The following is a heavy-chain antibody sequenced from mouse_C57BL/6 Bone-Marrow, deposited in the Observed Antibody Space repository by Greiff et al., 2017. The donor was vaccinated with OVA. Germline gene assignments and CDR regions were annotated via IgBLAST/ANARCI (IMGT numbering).Heavy chain of an antibody. Sequence: VQLQQSGPGLVQPSQSLSLTCAVSGFSLTSYGVPWVRQSPGKGLEWLGVIWNGGSSDYNAAFIYRLSISYDNSNSQVFFKMNSLHADDTAIYYCARTTTVVANWYFDVWGTGTTVTVSS. CDR2: IWNGGSS. D-gene: IGHD1-1*01. J-gene: IGHJ1*03. CDR3: ARTTTVVANWYFDV. CDR1: GFSLTSYG. V-gene: IGHV2-2*01.